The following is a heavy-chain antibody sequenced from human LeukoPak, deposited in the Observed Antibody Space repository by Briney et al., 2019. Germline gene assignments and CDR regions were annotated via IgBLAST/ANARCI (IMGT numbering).Heavy chain of an antibody. CDR2: INHSGST. Sequence: SETLSLTCAVYGGSFSGYYWSWIRQPPGKGLEWMGEINHSGSTNYNPSLKSRVTISVDTSKNQFPLKLSSVTAADTAVYYCAREDGVATTPGYWGQGTLVTVSS. CDR3: AREDGVATTPGY. CDR1: GGSFSGYY. V-gene: IGHV4-34*01. J-gene: IGHJ4*02. D-gene: IGHD5-12*01.